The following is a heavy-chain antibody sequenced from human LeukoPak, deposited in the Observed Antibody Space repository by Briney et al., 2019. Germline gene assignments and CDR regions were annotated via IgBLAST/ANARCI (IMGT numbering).Heavy chain of an antibody. J-gene: IGHJ4*02. D-gene: IGHD3-3*01. V-gene: IGHV4-59*12. Sequence: PSETLSLTCTVSGGSISSYYWSWIRQPPGKGLEWVGYIYYSGSTNYNPSLKSRVTISVDTSKNQFSLKLSSVTAADTAVYYCARRYYDFWSGYARWGQGTLVTVSS. CDR2: IYYSGST. CDR1: GGSISSYY. CDR3: ARRYYDFWSGYAR.